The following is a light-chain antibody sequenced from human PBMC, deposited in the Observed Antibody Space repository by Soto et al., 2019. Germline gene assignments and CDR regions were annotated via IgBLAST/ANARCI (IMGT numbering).Light chain of an antibody. V-gene: IGKV4-1*01. CDR2: WPS. Sequence: DIVMTQSPDSLPVSLGERATINCRSSQSPLYDSNNKNYLAWYQQKTWQSHKLIISWPSTRESGVPDRFSGSGPGPDLSLTSSNVHATDVAVYYCQQFYSMPLTFGGGNKVSTK. J-gene: IGKJ4*01. CDR3: QQFYSMPLT. CDR1: QSPLYDSNNKNY.